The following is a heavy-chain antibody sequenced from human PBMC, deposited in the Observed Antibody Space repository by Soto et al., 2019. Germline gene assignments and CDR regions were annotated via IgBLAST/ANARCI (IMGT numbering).Heavy chain of an antibody. CDR2: IIPLFGTS. D-gene: IGHD4-4*01. V-gene: IGHV1-69*01. J-gene: IGHJ6*02. CDR3: ARDNPTVTTNDNYHYYGMDV. Sequence: QVKLVQSGAEVRKPGSAVKVSCKASGGTFSTYGINWVRQAPGQGLEWMGGIIPLFGTSSYAQQFEGRVTITADESSSTAYMELSSLRSEDTAVYYCARDNPTVTTNDNYHYYGMDVWGQGTTVTVSS. CDR1: GGTFSTYG.